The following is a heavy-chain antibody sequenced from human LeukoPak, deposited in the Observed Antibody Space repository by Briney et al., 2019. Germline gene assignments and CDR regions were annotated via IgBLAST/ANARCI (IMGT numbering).Heavy chain of an antibody. CDR1: GFTVSSNY. J-gene: IGHJ6*03. D-gene: IGHD3-22*01. CDR3: ASRSSYDSSGYYGGGLGYYYYYMDV. Sequence: GGSLRLSCAASGFTVSSNYMSWVRQAPAKGLELVWVVYSGCSTYYADSVKGRFTISSDNTNNTLYLQMNSLRAEDTAVYYCASRSSYDSSGYYGGGLGYYYYYMDVWGKGTTVTVSS. V-gene: IGHV3-53*01. CDR2: VYSGCST.